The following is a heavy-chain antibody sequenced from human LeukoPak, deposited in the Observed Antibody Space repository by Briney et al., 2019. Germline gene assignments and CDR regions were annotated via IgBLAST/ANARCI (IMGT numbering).Heavy chain of an antibody. J-gene: IGHJ4*02. CDR3: ARDLEVVIDY. CDR1: GFTFSSYS. D-gene: IGHD2-21*01. CDR2: ISSSSSYI. V-gene: IGHV3-21*01. Sequence: GGSLRLSCAASGFTFSSYSMNWVRQAPGKGLEWVSSISSSSSYIYYADSVKGRFTISRDNAKISLYLQMNSLRAEDTAVYYCARDLEVVIDYWGQGTLVTVSS.